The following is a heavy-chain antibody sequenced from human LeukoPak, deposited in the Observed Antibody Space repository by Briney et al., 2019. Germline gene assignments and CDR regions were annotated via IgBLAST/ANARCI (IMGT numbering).Heavy chain of an antibody. CDR1: GYTFTSHV. CDR2: ISAYNGDT. CDR3: ARDPSNTSGFYAYLDS. V-gene: IGHV1-18*01. J-gene: IGHJ4*02. Sequence: ASVKVSCKASGYTFTSHVISWVRQAPGQGLEWMGWISAYNGDTKYAQKTQGRVTMTTDASTSTAYMELRSLRSDDTAMYYCARDPSNTSGFYAYLDSWGQGTLVTVSS. D-gene: IGHD6-19*01.